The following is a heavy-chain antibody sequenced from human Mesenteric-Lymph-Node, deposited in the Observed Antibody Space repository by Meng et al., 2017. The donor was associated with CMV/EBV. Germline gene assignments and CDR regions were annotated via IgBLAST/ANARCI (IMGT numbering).Heavy chain of an antibody. CDR2: ISGSGDTT. Sequence: GGSLRLSCAASGFTFSSYEMNWVRQAPGKGLEWVSTISGSGDTTYYADSVKGRFTISRDNSKNTLYLQMNSLRAEDTAVYYCARGQADITYFDYWGQGTLVTVSS. V-gene: IGHV3-23*01. D-gene: IGHD1-14*01. CDR1: GFTFSSYE. J-gene: IGHJ4*02. CDR3: ARGQADITYFDY.